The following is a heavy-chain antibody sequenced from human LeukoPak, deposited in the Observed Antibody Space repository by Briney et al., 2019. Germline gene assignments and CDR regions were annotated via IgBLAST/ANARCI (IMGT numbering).Heavy chain of an antibody. CDR1: GFTFTIFG. CDR3: ARVVRKRGSGWYYHFDY. J-gene: IGHJ4*02. V-gene: IGHV3-48*04. D-gene: IGHD6-19*01. Sequence: GGSLRLSCAASGFTFTIFGFNWVRQAPGKVPEWVSYIDARSGITYYADSVKGRFTISRDNAKNSLYLQMNSLRAEDTAVYYCARVVRKRGSGWYYHFDYWGQGTLVTVSS. CDR2: IDARSGIT.